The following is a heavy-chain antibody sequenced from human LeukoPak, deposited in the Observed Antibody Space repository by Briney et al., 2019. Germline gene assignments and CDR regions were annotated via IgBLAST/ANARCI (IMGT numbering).Heavy chain of an antibody. D-gene: IGHD1-1*01. CDR2: IYYSGST. Sequence: SETLSLTCTVSGGSISSYYWSWIRQPPGKGLEWIGYIYYSGSTNYNPSLKSRVTISVDTSKNQFSLKLSSVTAADTAVYYCARTTYEHYFDYWGQGTLVTVSS. CDR1: GGSISSYY. J-gene: IGHJ4*02. CDR3: ARTTYEHYFDY. V-gene: IGHV4-59*08.